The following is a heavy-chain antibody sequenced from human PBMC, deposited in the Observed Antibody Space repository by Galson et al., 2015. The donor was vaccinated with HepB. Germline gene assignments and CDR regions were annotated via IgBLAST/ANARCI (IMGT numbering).Heavy chain of an antibody. D-gene: IGHD3-10*01. CDR3: AKGLGMVRGVAFPYWYYGMDV. CDR1: GFTFSSYA. Sequence: LRLSCAASGFTFSSYAMSWVRQAPGKGLEWVSAISGSGGSTYYADSVKGRFTISRDNSKNTLYLQMNSLRAEDTAVYYCAKGLGMVRGVAFPYWYYGMDVWGQGTTVTVSS. CDR2: ISGSGGST. V-gene: IGHV3-23*01. J-gene: IGHJ6*02.